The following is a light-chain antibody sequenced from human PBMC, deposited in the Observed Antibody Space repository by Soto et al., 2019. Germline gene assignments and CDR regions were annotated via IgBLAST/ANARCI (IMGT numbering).Light chain of an antibody. CDR3: SSYAGSNIL. J-gene: IGLJ2*01. Sequence: QSALTQPPSASGSPGQSVTISCTGTSSDVGGYKYVSWYQQHPGKAPKLMIYEVSKRPSGVPDRFSGSKSGNTASLTVSGLRAEDEADYYCSSYAGSNILFGGGTKLTVL. CDR1: SSDVGGYKY. V-gene: IGLV2-8*01. CDR2: EVS.